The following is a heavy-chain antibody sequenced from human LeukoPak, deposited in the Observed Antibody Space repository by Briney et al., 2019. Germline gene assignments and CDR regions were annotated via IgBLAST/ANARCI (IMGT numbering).Heavy chain of an antibody. V-gene: IGHV4-39*07. CDR3: ARGSGSRWPRIPSTVVTPGNWFDP. J-gene: IGHJ5*02. D-gene: IGHD4-23*01. CDR1: GGSISSSSYY. CDR2: IYYSGST. Sequence: PSETLSLTCTVSGGSISSSSYYWGWIRQPPGKGLEWIGSIYYSGSTYYNPSLKSRVTISVDTSKNQFSLKLSSVTAADTAVYYCARGSGSRWPRIPSTVVTPGNWFDPWGQGTLVTVSS.